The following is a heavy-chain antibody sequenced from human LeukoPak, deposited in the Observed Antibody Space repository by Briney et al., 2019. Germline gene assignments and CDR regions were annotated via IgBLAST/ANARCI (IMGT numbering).Heavy chain of an antibody. V-gene: IGHV3-23*01. CDR3: VKASKITIGLVPAATYFDS. Sequence: GGSLRLSCAASGFTFSSYAMSWVRQAPGKGLEWVSGVSASGSSTNYADSVRGRFTISRDTSRGTLSLQMNILRAEDTAVYYCVKASKITIGLVPAATYFDSWGQGTLVTVSS. CDR2: VSASGSST. CDR1: GFTFSSYA. D-gene: IGHD2-2*01. J-gene: IGHJ4*02.